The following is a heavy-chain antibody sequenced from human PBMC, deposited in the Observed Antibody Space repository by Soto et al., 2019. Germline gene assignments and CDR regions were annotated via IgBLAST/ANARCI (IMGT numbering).Heavy chain of an antibody. D-gene: IGHD6-13*01. CDR1: GFTFSSFG. CDR2: ISGSGGST. V-gene: IGHV3-23*01. CDR3: AKAGQQGYYYSAMDV. Sequence: QSGGSLRLSCAASGFTFSSFGMSWVRQAPGKGLEWVSGISGSGGSTYYADSVKGRFTISRDNSKHTLYMQVNSLRAEDTAVYYCAKAGQQGYYYSAMDVWGQGTTVTVSS. J-gene: IGHJ6*02.